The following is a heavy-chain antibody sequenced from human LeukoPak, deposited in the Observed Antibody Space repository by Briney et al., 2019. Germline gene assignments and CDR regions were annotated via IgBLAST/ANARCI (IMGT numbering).Heavy chain of an antibody. Sequence: GASVKVSCKASGYTFTGYYMHWVRQAPGQGLEWMGRINPNSGSTNYAQKFQGRVTMTRDTSISTAYMELSRLRSDDTAVYYCARVGATRDAFDIWGQGTMVTVSS. CDR2: INPNSGST. J-gene: IGHJ3*02. CDR3: ARVGATRDAFDI. V-gene: IGHV1-2*06. CDR1: GYTFTGYY. D-gene: IGHD1-26*01.